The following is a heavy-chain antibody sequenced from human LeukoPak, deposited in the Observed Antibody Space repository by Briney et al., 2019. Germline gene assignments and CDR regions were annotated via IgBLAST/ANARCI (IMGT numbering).Heavy chain of an antibody. V-gene: IGHV4-30-4*01. CDR1: GGSISSGDYY. J-gene: IGHJ4*02. CDR3: ARGASDFWSGYSDYFDY. Sequence: SQTLSLTCTVSGGSISSGDYYWSWIRQPPGKGLEWIGYIYYSGSTYYNPSLKSRVTISVDTSKNQFSLKLGSVAAADTAVYYCARGASDFWSGYSDYFDYWGQGTLVTVSS. CDR2: IYYSGST. D-gene: IGHD3-3*01.